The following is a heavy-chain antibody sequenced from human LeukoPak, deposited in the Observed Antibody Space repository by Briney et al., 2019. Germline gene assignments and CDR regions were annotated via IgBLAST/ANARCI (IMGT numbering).Heavy chain of an antibody. D-gene: IGHD3-22*01. CDR3: ATASYYYDSSGYTYYFDY. Sequence: SETLSLTCAVYGGSFSGYYWSWIRQPPGKGLEWIGEINHSGCTNYNPSLKSRVTISVDTSKNQFSLKLSSVTAADTAVYYCATASYYYDSSGYTYYFDYWGQGTLVTVSS. J-gene: IGHJ4*02. V-gene: IGHV4-34*01. CDR2: INHSGCT. CDR1: GGSFSGYY.